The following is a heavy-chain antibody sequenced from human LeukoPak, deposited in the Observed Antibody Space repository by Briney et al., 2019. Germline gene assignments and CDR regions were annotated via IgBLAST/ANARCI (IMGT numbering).Heavy chain of an antibody. CDR2: IYYSGST. J-gene: IGHJ3*02. CDR1: GGSISSYY. CDR3: ARGSRVDFGDAFDI. V-gene: IGHV4-59*01. Sequence: PSETLSLTCTVSGGSISSYYWSWIRQPPGKGLEWIGYIYYSGSTNYNPSLKSRVAISVDTSKNQFSLKLSSVTAADTAVYYCARGSRVDFGDAFDIWGQGTMVTVSS. D-gene: IGHD3-3*01.